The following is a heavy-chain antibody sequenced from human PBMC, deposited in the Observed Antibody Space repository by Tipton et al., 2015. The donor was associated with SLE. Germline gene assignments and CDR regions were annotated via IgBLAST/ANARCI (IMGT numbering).Heavy chain of an antibody. D-gene: IGHD1-26*01. J-gene: IGHJ3*02. Sequence: SLRLSCAASGFTFSSYGMHWVRQAPGKGLEWVAFIRYDGSNKYYADSVKGRFTISRDNSKNTLYLQMNSLRAEDTAVYYCARDLRGSYPDAFDIWGQGTMVTVSS. CDR1: GFTFSSYG. V-gene: IGHV3-30*02. CDR3: ARDLRGSYPDAFDI. CDR2: IRYDGSNK.